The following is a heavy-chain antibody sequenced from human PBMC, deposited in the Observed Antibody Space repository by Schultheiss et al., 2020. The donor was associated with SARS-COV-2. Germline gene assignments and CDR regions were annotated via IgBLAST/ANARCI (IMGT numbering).Heavy chain of an antibody. J-gene: IGHJ4*02. D-gene: IGHD2-15*01. Sequence: GESLKISCAASGFTFSSYEMNWVRQAPGKGLEGVSYISGGGGSIYYADSVKGRFTISRDNAKNSLYLQMDSLRAEDTALYYCARERPASGPSFDYWGQGALVTVSS. CDR3: ARERPASGPSFDY. V-gene: IGHV3-48*03. CDR2: ISGGGGSI. CDR1: GFTFSSYE.